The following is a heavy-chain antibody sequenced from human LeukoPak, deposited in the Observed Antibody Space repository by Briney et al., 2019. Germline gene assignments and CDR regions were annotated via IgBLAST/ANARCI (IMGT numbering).Heavy chain of an antibody. Sequence: GGSLRLSCAASGFTFSSYAMHWVRQAPGKGLEWVAVISYDGSNKYYADSVKGRFTISRDNSKNTLYLQMNSLRAEDTAVYYCARDGPWIQLWLPSRGYFDYWGQGTLVTVSS. D-gene: IGHD5-18*01. V-gene: IGHV3-30-3*01. CDR2: ISYDGSNK. J-gene: IGHJ4*02. CDR1: GFTFSSYA. CDR3: ARDGPWIQLWLPSRGYFDY.